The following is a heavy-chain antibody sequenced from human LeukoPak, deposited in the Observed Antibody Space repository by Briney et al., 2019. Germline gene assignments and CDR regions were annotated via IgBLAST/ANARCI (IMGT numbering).Heavy chain of an antibody. CDR1: GFTFSSYG. D-gene: IGHD3-10*01. V-gene: IGHV3-30*02. CDR3: AKDRLLWFGELLPPYYFDY. CDR2: IRYDGSNK. Sequence: PGGSLRLSCAASGFTFSSYGMHWVRQAPGKGLEWVAFIRYDGSNKYYADSVKGRFTISRDNSKNTLYLQMNSLRAEDTAVYYCAKDRLLWFGELLPPYYFDYWGQETLVTVSS. J-gene: IGHJ4*02.